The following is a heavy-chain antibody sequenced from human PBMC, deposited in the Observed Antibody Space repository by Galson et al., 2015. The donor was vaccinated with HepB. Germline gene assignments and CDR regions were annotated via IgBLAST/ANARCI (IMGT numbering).Heavy chain of an antibody. J-gene: IGHJ4*02. CDR3: ARQYDSSGYYAY. Sequence: SVKVSCKASGVTFSSYGISWLRQAPGQGLEWMGGIIPLFGSANYAQRLQGRVRITADESTSTTYMELSSLKSGDTALYYCARQYDSSGYYAYWGQGTLVTVSS. D-gene: IGHD3-22*01. V-gene: IGHV1-69*13. CDR1: GVTFSSYG. CDR2: IIPLFGSA.